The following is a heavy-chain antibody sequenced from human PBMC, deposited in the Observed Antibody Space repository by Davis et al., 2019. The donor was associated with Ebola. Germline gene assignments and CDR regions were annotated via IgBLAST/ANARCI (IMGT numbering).Heavy chain of an antibody. CDR1: GFTFSDYY. V-gene: IGHV3-23*01. CDR2: ISYSGSRT. CDR3: VQGTTACRA. J-gene: IGHJ4*02. Sequence: PGGSLRLSCAASGFTFSDYYMSWIRQAPGKGLEWVSIISYSGSRTYYADSVKGRFTIFRDNSKNMLYLQMNSLTAEDTAVYYCVQGTTACRAWGQGTLVTVSA. D-gene: IGHD1-26*01.